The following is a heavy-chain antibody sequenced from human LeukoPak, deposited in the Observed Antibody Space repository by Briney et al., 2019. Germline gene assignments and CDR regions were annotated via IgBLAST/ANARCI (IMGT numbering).Heavy chain of an antibody. V-gene: IGHV4-34*01. CDR1: GGSFSGYY. CDR3: ARGVEWEPVYWYFDL. Sequence: SETLSLTCAVYGGSFSGYYWSWIRQPPGKGLEWIGEINHSGSTNYNPSLKSRVTISLHTSKNHFSLKLSSVTAADTAVYYCARGVEWEPVYWYFDLWGRGTLVTVSS. D-gene: IGHD1-26*01. CDR2: INHSGST. J-gene: IGHJ2*01.